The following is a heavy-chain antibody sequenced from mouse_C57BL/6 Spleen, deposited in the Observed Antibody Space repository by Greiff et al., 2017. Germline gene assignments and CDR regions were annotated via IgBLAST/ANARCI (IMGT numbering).Heavy chain of an antibody. CDR3: ARSDYDYDGGYAMDD. CDR2: IYPGDGDT. Sequence: VQLQQSGPELVKPGASVKISCKASGYAFSSSWMNWVKQRPGKGLEWIGRIYPGDGDTNYNGKFKGKATLTADKSSSTAYMQLSSLTSEDSAVYFCARSDYDYDGGYAMDDWGQGTSVTVSS. D-gene: IGHD2-4*01. V-gene: IGHV1-82*01. J-gene: IGHJ4*01. CDR1: GYAFSSSW.